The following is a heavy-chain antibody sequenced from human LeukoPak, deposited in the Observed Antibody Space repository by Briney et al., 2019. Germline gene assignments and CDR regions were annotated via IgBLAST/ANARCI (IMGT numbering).Heavy chain of an antibody. CDR2: MNPNSGNT. J-gene: IGHJ6*02. V-gene: IGHV1-8*01. CDR3: ARDQAPSDIVVVVAAIYGMDV. Sequence: ASVKVSCKASGYTFTSYDINWVRQATGQGLEWMGWMNPNSGNTGYAQKFQGRVTMTRNTSISTAYMELSSLRSEDTAVYYCARDQAPSDIVVVVAAIYGMDVWGQGTTVTVSS. CDR1: GYTFTSYD. D-gene: IGHD2-15*01.